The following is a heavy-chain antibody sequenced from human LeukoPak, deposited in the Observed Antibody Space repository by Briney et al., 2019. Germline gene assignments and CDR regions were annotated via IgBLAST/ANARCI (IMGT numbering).Heavy chain of an antibody. CDR2: IYYSGST. D-gene: IGHD3-22*01. Sequence: PSETLSLTCTVSGGSISSYYWSWIRQPPGKGLEWIGYIYYSGSTNYNPSLKSRVTISVDTSKNQFSLKLSSVTAADTAVYYCARVGYDSSGYYSGYFDYWGQGTLVTVSS. J-gene: IGHJ4*02. CDR3: ARVGYDSSGYYSGYFDY. V-gene: IGHV4-59*01. CDR1: GGSISSYY.